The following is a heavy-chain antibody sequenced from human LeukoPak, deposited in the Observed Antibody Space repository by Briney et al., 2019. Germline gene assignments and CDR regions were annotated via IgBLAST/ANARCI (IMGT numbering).Heavy chain of an antibody. J-gene: IGHJ6*02. CDR2: INPNSGGT. V-gene: IGHV1-2*02. CDR3: ARGEACSGGSCYSAGIMDV. D-gene: IGHD2-15*01. Sequence: ASVKVSCKASGYTFTGYYMHWVRQAPGQGLEWMGWINPNSGGTNYAQKFQGRVTMTRDTSISTAYMELSRLRSDDTAVYYCARGEACSGGSCYSAGIMDVWGQGTTVTVSS. CDR1: GYTFTGYY.